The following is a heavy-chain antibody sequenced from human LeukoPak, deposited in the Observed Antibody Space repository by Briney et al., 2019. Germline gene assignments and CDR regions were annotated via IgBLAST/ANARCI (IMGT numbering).Heavy chain of an antibody. CDR2: ISGSGGST. D-gene: IGHD6-19*01. J-gene: IGHJ5*02. Sequence: GGSLRLSCAASGFTFSSYPMRWVRQAPGKGLEWVSAISGSGGSTYHADSVKGRFTISRDNSKNTLYLQMNSLRAEDTAVYYCAKGGSGWYEVGFDPWGQGTLDTVSS. V-gene: IGHV3-23*01. CDR1: GFTFSSYP. CDR3: AKGGSGWYEVGFDP.